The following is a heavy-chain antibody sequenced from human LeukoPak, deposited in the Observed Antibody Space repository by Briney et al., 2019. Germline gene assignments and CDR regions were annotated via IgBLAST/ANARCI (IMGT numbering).Heavy chain of an antibody. V-gene: IGHV4-59*01. Sequence: PSETLSLTCTVSGASFSSYYWSWIRQPPGKGLEWVGYIYCSGSTNYNPSLKSRITISVDTAKNQFSLRLSSVTAADTAVYFCAMGFWYEEYFQHWGQGPRIIVS. J-gene: IGHJ1*01. CDR2: IYCSGST. CDR3: AMGFWYEEYFQH. D-gene: IGHD6-13*01. CDR1: GASFSSYY.